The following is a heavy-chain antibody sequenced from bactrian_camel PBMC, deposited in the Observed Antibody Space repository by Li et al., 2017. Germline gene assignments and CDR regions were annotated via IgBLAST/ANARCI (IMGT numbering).Heavy chain of an antibody. CDR2: ISRDGTI. CDR3: AADLPDGDYASLGCFAPWGY. D-gene: IGHD1*01. V-gene: IGHV3S53*01. Sequence: VQLVESGGGSVQTGETLRLSCTAPGFSFDDLDMGWYRQGPGNECPLVSSISRDGTIWYADSVRGRFTVSQDNGKNTVYLQMNSLKPEDTGVYSCAADLPDGDYASLGCFAPWGYRGQGTQVTVS. CDR1: GFSFDDLD. J-gene: IGHJ4*01.